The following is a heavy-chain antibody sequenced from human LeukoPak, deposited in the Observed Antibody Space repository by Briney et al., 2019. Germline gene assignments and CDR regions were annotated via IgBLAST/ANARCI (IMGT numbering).Heavy chain of an antibody. D-gene: IGHD2/OR15-2a*01. V-gene: IGHV1-2*02. Sequence: GASVKVSCKASGYTFTSYGISWVRQAPGQGLEWMGWINPNSGGTNYAQKFQGRVTMTRDTSISTAYMELSRLRSDDTAVYYCARARSGDYLPFDYWGQGTLVTVSS. CDR2: INPNSGGT. CDR3: ARARSGDYLPFDY. J-gene: IGHJ4*02. CDR1: GYTFTSYG.